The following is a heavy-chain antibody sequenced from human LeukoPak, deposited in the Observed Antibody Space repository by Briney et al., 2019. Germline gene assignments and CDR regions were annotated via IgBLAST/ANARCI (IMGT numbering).Heavy chain of an antibody. CDR3: ARMGGCSGGSCYLFDY. V-gene: IGHV1-2*02. CDR2: INPNSGGT. CDR1: GYTFTGYY. Sequence: ASVTVCCKASGYTFTGYYMHWVRQAPGQGLEWMGWINPNSGGTNYAQKFQGRVTMTRDTSISTAYMELSRLRSDDTAVYYCARMGGCSGGSCYLFDYWGQGTLVTVSS. J-gene: IGHJ4*02. D-gene: IGHD2-15*01.